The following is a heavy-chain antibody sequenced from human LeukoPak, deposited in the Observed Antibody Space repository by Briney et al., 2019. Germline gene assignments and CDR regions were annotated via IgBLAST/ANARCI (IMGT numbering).Heavy chain of an antibody. Sequence: GASVKVSCKASGYTFPAYYMHWVRQAPGQGLEWMGWINPNSGGTNHAQKFQGRVTMTRDPSISTAYMELSWLRSDDTAMYYCASSRAQTLAFCGGDCYSGFDFWGQGTLVTVSS. J-gene: IGHJ4*02. D-gene: IGHD2-21*02. CDR1: GYTFPAYY. V-gene: IGHV1-2*02. CDR3: ASSRAQTLAFCGGDCYSGFDF. CDR2: INPNSGGT.